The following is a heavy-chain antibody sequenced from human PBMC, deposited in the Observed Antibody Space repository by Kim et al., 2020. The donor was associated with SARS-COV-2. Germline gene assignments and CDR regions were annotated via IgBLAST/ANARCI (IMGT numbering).Heavy chain of an antibody. J-gene: IGHJ4*02. CDR3: ARVSLGSSSWYYFDY. D-gene: IGHD6-13*01. Sequence: KGRFTISGDNAKNSLYLQMNSLEADDTAVYYCARVSLGSSSWYYFDYWGQGTLVTVSS. V-gene: IGHV3-11*05.